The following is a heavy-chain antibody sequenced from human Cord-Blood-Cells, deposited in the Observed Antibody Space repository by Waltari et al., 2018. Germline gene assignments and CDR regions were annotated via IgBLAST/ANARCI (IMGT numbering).Heavy chain of an antibody. Sequence: EVQLVQSGAEVKKPGATVKISCKVCGYTFTDYYMHWVQQAPGKGLAWMGLVVPRGGETIYAEKFQGRVTLTADTSTGTAYMELSSLRSEDTAVYYCATVYDFWSGHPFDPWGQGTLVTVSS. CDR1: GYTFTDYY. CDR3: ATVYDFWSGHPFDP. CDR2: VVPRGGET. V-gene: IGHV1-69-2*01. D-gene: IGHD3-3*01. J-gene: IGHJ5*02.